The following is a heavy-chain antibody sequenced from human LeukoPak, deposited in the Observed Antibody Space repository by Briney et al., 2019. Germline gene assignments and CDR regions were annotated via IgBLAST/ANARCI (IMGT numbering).Heavy chain of an antibody. CDR1: GFTFSSYW. V-gene: IGHV3-7*01. CDR3: ARDQWLGLHHRPPHPFQH. D-gene: IGHD6-19*01. J-gene: IGHJ1*01. CDR2: IKQDGSEK. Sequence: GALRLSCAASGFTFSSYWMSWVRQAPGKGLEWVANIKQDGSEKYYVDSVKGRFTISRDNAMNSLYLQMNSLRAEDTAVYYCARDQWLGLHHRPPHPFQHWGQGTLVTVSS.